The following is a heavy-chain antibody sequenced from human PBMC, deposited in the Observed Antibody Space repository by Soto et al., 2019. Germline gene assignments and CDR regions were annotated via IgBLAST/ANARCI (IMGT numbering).Heavy chain of an antibody. Sequence: PSGTPSLTCTVSCSPINSYYWSWFPEPPGQGLEWVGYIYYTGTTTYNPSLKSRVTVSVDTSKNQFSLKLRSVTAADTAVYYCARLGDYYQAFDYWGQGTLVTVSS. CDR2: IYYTGTT. CDR1: CSPINSYY. V-gene: IGHV4-59*08. J-gene: IGHJ4*01. D-gene: IGHD3-22*01. CDR3: ARLGDYYQAFDY.